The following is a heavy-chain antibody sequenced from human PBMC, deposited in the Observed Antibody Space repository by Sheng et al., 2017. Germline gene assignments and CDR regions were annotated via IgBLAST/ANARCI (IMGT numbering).Heavy chain of an antibody. CDR2: ISGSGGST. J-gene: IGHJ4*02. CDR3: AKRYCSSATCYSFRQRFDY. CDR1: GFTFTSYA. V-gene: IGHV3-23*04. Sequence: EVQLVESGGGLVQPGGSLRLSCAASGFTFTSYAMNWVRQAPGKGLEWVSVISGSGGSTYYADSVKGRFTVSRDNSKNTLYLQMNSLRAEDTAVYFCAKRYCSSATCYSFRQRFDYWGQGTLVTVSS. D-gene: IGHD2-2*02.